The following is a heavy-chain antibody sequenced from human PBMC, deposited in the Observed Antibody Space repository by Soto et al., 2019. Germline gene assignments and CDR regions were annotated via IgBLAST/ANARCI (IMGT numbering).Heavy chain of an antibody. J-gene: IGHJ4*02. Sequence: EVQLLESGGGLVQPGGSLRLSCAASGFTFSSDAMSWVRQAPGKGLEWVSTISGSGGKLYYADSVKGRFTVSRENSKNTLYLQLNSLRAEDTAVYYCAKRATGSSWYVFDYWGQGTLVTV. CDR2: ISGSGGKL. CDR3: AKRATGSSWYVFDY. D-gene: IGHD6-13*01. V-gene: IGHV3-23*01. CDR1: GFTFSSDA.